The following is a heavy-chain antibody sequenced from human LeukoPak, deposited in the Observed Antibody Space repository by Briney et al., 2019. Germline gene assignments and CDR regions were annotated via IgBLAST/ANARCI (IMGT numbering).Heavy chain of an antibody. D-gene: IGHD2-21*01. V-gene: IGHV3-53*01. CDR1: GFTFSRFW. J-gene: IGHJ4*02. CDR2: IYSGGST. Sequence: YPGGSLRLSCAASGFTFSRFWMSWVRQAPGKGPEWVSVIYSGGSTYYADSVKGRFTISRDNSKNTLYLQMNSLRAEDTAVYYCARDVIWGQGTLVTVSS. CDR3: ARDVI.